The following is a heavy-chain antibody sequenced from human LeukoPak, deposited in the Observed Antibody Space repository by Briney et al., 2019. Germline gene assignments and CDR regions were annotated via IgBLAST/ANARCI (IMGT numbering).Heavy chain of an antibody. J-gene: IGHJ6*03. D-gene: IGHD2-2*02. V-gene: IGHV4-34*01. Sequence: PSETLSLTCAVYGGSFSGYYWSWIRQPPGKGLAWIGEINHSGSTNYNPSLKSRVTISVDTSKNQFSLKLSSVTAADTAVYGCARGIPCQLLDRLGYYYMDVWGKGTTVTVSS. CDR2: INHSGST. CDR1: GGSFSGYY. CDR3: ARGIPCQLLDRLGYYYMDV.